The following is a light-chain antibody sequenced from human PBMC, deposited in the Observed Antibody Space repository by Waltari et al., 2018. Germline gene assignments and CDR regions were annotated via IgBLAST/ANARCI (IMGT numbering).Light chain of an antibody. Sequence: QSALTQPASVSGSPGQSLTISCPGTSSDVGGYNYVSWYQHHPGKAPKLMIYEVSNRPSGVSNRFSGSKSGNTASLTISGLQAEDEAHYYCSSYTSSISWVFGGGTKLTVL. J-gene: IGLJ3*02. CDR3: SSYTSSISWV. CDR1: SSDVGGYNY. CDR2: EVS. V-gene: IGLV2-14*01.